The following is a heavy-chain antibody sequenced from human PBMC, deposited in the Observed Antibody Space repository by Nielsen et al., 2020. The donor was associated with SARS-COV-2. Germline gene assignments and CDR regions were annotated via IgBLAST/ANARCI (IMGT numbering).Heavy chain of an antibody. CDR3: SRMSSSWHFYGMDV. CDR1: GYTFSTYW. Sequence: GESLKISCEASGYTFSTYWISWVRQMPGKGLEWIGRIDPTDSFTQYSPSFKGHVTISADKTRSIAYLQWSSLEASDSAIYYCSRMSSSWHFYGMDVWGQGTTVSV. J-gene: IGHJ6*02. V-gene: IGHV5-10-1*01. CDR2: IDPTDSFT. D-gene: IGHD6-13*01.